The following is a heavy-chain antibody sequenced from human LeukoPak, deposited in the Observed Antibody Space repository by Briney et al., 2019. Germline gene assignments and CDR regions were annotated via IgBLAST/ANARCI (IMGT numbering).Heavy chain of an antibody. CDR3: ARLTDLYGMDV. CDR1: GFTFSDYY. CDR2: ISGSGSTI. J-gene: IGHJ6*02. Sequence: GGSLRLSCAASGFTFSDYYMSWIRQAPGKGLEWVSYISGSGSTIYYADSVKGRFTISRDSAKNSLYLQMNSLRAEDTAVYYCARLTDLYGMDVWGQGTTVTVSS. V-gene: IGHV3-11*01. D-gene: IGHD2-8*02.